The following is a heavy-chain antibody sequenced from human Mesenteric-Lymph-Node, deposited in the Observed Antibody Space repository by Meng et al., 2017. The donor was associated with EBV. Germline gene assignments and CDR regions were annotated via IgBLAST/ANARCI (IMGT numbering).Heavy chain of an antibody. D-gene: IGHD3-3*01. Sequence: YNTHSLKGRFSISRDNARKSLYLQMNSLRAEDTAVYYCAKELVGADYWGQGTLVTVSS. V-gene: IGHV3-21*04. CDR3: AKELVGADY. J-gene: IGHJ4*02.